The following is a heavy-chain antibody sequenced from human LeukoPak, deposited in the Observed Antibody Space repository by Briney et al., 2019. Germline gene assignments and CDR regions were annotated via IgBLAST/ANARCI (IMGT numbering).Heavy chain of an antibody. J-gene: IGHJ2*01. CDR3: ARDRAPPESWYFDL. V-gene: IGHV1-46*01. CDR2: INPSGGST. Sequence: ASVKVSCKASGYTFTSYFMHWVRQAPGQGLEWMGIINPSGGSTSYAQKFQGRVTMTRDTSTSTVYMEVNSLRAEDTAVYYCARDRAPPESWYFDLWGRDTLVTVSS. CDR1: GYTFTSYF.